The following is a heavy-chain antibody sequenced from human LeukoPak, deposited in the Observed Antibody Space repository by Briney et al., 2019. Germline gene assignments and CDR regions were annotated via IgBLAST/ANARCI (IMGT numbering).Heavy chain of an antibody. V-gene: IGHV3-53*01. CDR2: IYGGGNI. D-gene: IGHD5-24*01. CDR1: GFTVSSNY. J-gene: IGHJ4*02. CDR3: ARGAGYNYPYYFDY. Sequence: GGSLRLSCAASGFTVSSNYMNWVRQAPGKGLEWVSVIYGGGNIYYADSVKGRFTISRDDSKNTLYLQMNSLRAEDTAVYYCARGAGYNYPYYFDYWGQGTLVTVSS.